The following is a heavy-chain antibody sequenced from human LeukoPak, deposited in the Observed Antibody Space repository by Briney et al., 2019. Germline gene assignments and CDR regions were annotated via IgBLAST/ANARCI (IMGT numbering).Heavy chain of an antibody. Sequence: SETLSLTCTVSGGSISSYFWSWIRQPPGKGLEWIGYIYSSGSTKYNPSLESRVTISLDTSKTQFSLKLTSVSAADTAVYYCARAGPGVGSTVYDYWGQGTLVTVSS. J-gene: IGHJ4*02. D-gene: IGHD1-26*01. CDR2: IYSSGST. V-gene: IGHV4-59*01. CDR1: GGSISSYF. CDR3: ARAGPGVGSTVYDY.